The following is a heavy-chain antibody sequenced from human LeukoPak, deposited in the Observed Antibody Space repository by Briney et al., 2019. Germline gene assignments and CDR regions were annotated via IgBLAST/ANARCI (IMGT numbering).Heavy chain of an antibody. CDR2: LSSSGSS. CDR1: GASITSYY. J-gene: IGHJ6*03. CDR3: ASEGIRDYYYYSMDV. V-gene: IGHV4-4*07. D-gene: IGHD1-14*01. Sequence: SETLSLTCSVSGASITSYYWSWIRQSAGKGLKWIGRLSSSGSSIHNPSLKSRLTMSVDTSKNQFSLKLSSVTAEDTAVYYCASEGIRDYYYYSMDVWGKGTTVTISS.